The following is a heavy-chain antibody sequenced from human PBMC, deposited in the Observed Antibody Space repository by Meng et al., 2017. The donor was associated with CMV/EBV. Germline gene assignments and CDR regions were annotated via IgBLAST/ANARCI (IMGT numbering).Heavy chain of an antibody. CDR2: ISSSSSYI. Sequence: GGLLRLSCAALGFTFSSYSMNWVRQAPGKGLEWVSSISSSSSYIYYADSVKGRFTISRDNSKNTLYLQMNSLRAEDTAVYYCATVNIVVVPAAIDGSSFSYYGMDVWGQGTTVTVSS. CDR1: GFTFSSYS. CDR3: ATVNIVVVPAAIDGSSFSYYGMDV. J-gene: IGHJ6*02. D-gene: IGHD2-2*01. V-gene: IGHV3-21*01.